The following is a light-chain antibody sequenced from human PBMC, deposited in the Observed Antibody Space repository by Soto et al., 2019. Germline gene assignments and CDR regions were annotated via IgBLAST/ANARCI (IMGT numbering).Light chain of an antibody. J-gene: IGLJ3*02. CDR1: SSDVGGHNY. CDR3: CSYTVTTTRDGRV. Sequence: QSVLTQPASVSGSPGQSIAISCTGTSSDVGGHNYVSWYQQRPGKAPELIIYDVTNRPSGVSNRFSGSKYGNTASLTISGLQAEDEADYYCCSYTVTTTRDGRVFGGGAKLTVL. V-gene: IGLV2-14*01. CDR2: DVT.